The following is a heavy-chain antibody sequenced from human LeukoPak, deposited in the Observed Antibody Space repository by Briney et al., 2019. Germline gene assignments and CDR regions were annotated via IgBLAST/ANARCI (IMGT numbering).Heavy chain of an antibody. CDR2: IYYSGST. V-gene: IGHV4-59*01. CDR3: ARGGPDAFDI. CDR1: GGSISSYY. J-gene: IGHJ3*02. Sequence: SETLSLTCTVSGGSISSYYWSWIRQPPGKGLEWIGYIYYSGSTNYNPFLKSRVTISVDTSKNQFSLKLSSVTAADTAVYYCARGGPDAFDIWGQGTMVTVSS.